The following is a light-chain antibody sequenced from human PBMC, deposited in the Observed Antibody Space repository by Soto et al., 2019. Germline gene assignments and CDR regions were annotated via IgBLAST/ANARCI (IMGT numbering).Light chain of an antibody. CDR1: QTISSW. CDR2: KAS. Sequence: DIQMTQSPSTLSGSVGDRVTITCRASQTISSWLAWYQKKPGKDPKLLIYKASTLKSGVPSRFSGSGSGTEFNLTISRLQPDDFATYDCQHYNSYSEAFGQGTKVDIK. J-gene: IGKJ1*01. CDR3: QHYNSYSEA. V-gene: IGKV1-5*03.